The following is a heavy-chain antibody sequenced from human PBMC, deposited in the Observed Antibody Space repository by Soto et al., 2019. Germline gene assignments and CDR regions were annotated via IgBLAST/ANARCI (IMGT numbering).Heavy chain of an antibody. J-gene: IGHJ2*01. CDR1: GGSISSGGYY. Sequence: QVQLQESGPGLVKPSQTLSLTCTVSGGSISSGGYYWSWIRQHPGKGLEWIGYIYYSGSTYYNPSRKSRVTISVDPSKNQFSLKLSSVTAADTAVYYCARGGLAARPGWYFDLWGRGTLVTVSS. CDR2: IYYSGST. V-gene: IGHV4-31*03. CDR3: ARGGLAARPGWYFDL. D-gene: IGHD6-6*01.